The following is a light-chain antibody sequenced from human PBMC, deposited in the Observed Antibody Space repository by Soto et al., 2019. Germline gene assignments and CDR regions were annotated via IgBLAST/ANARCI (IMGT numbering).Light chain of an antibody. V-gene: IGLV2-23*01. CDR2: EGS. CDR1: SSDVGSYNL. CDR3: CSYAGSSTLV. J-gene: IGLJ3*02. Sequence: QSALTQPASVSGSPGQSITISCTGTSSDVGSYNLVSWYQQHPGKAPKLMIYEGSKRPSGVSNRFSGSKSGNTAYLTISALQAEDEADSYCCSYAGSSTLVFGGGTQLTVL.